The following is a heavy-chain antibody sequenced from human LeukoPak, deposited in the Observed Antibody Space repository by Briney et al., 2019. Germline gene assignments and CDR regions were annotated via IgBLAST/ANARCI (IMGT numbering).Heavy chain of an antibody. CDR3: AKRGPLHYYFDY. Sequence: QPGGTLRLSCAASGFTFSSYGMSWVRRAPGKGLEWVSAISGSGGSTYYADSVKGRFTISRDNSKNTLYLQMNSLRAEDTAVYYCAKRGPLHYYFDYWGQGTLVTVSS. CDR2: ISGSGGST. V-gene: IGHV3-23*01. D-gene: IGHD3-16*01. J-gene: IGHJ4*02. CDR1: GFTFSSYG.